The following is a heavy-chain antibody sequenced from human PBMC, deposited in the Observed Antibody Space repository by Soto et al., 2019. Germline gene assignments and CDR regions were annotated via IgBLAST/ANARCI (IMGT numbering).Heavy chain of an antibody. V-gene: IGHV4-30-2*01. Sequence: PSETLSLTCTVSGGSISSGTYYWTWIRQHPAKGLEWIGYIYHSGSSFYNPSLKSRVTISVDGSKNQFSLKVNSVTAADTAVYYCARGRLVTAVNFDYWGQGALVTVAS. CDR3: ARGRLVTAVNFDY. CDR1: GGSISSGTYY. J-gene: IGHJ4*02. CDR2: IYHSGSS. D-gene: IGHD2-2*01.